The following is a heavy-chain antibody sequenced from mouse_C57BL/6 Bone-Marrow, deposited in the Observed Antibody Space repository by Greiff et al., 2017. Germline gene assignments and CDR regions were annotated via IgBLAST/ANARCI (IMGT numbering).Heavy chain of an antibody. CDR3: TTRLQDYYAMDY. CDR1: GFNITDDY. Sequence: VQLKQSGAELVRPGASVKLSCTASGFNITDDYMHWVKQRPEQGLEWIGWIDPENGDTEYASKFQGKATITVDTSSNTAFLQLSSLTSEDPAVYYCTTRLQDYYAMDYWGQGTSVTVSS. V-gene: IGHV14-4*01. J-gene: IGHJ4*01. D-gene: IGHD2-2*01. CDR2: IDPENGDT.